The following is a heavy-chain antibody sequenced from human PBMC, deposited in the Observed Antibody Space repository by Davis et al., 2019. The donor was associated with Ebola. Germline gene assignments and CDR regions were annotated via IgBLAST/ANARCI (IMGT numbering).Heavy chain of an antibody. CDR2: IKQDGSEK. CDR1: GFTFRSYW. J-gene: IGHJ4*02. D-gene: IGHD3-22*01. Sequence: GESLKTSCAASGFTFRSYWMSWVRQAPGKGLEWVANIKQDGSEKYYVDSVKGRFTISRDNAKNSLYRQMNSLRAEDTAVYYCARERYYYDSSGYYDYWGQGTLVTVSS. V-gene: IGHV3-7*03. CDR3: ARERYYYDSSGYYDY.